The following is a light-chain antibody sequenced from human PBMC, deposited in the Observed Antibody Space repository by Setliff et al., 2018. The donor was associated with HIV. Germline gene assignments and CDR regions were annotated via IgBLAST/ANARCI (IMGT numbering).Light chain of an antibody. CDR2: DVS. CDR3: CSYAGTYSFV. J-gene: IGLJ1*01. V-gene: IGLV2-11*01. CDR1: SSDVGGYDY. Sequence: QSALTQPRSVSGSRGQTVTFSCTGGSSDVGGYDYVSWYQQHPGKAPKLIIYDVSKRPSGVPARFSGFKSGNTAYLTISGLQPEDEAEHYCCSYAGTYSFVFGTGTKVTVL.